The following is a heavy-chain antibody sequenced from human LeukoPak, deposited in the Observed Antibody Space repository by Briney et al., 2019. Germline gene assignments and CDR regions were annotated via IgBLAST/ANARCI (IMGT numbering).Heavy chain of an antibody. D-gene: IGHD3-10*01. Sequence: SETLSLTCTVSGASMSSSFWIWVRQSAGKGLEWIGHVFTTGGTNYNPSLKSRVSISVGKSKNQVSLKLTSVTAADTAVYFCARTSGSYSHPYYYYYYMDIWGSGTTVTVSS. CDR3: ARTSGSYSHPYYYYYYMDI. CDR1: GASMSSSF. CDR2: VFTTGGT. V-gene: IGHV4-4*07. J-gene: IGHJ6*03.